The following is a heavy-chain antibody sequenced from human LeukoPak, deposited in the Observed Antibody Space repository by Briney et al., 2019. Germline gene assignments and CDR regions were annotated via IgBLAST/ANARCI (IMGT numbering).Heavy chain of an antibody. V-gene: IGHV3-23*01. J-gene: IGHJ6*03. CDR3: AKQQAVVVPAAIGYMDV. Sequence: GGSLRLSCAASGFTFSSYAMSWVRQAPGKGLEWVSAISGSGGSTYYADSVKGRFTISRDNSKNTLYLQMNSLRAEDTAVYYCAKQQAVVVPAAIGYMDVWGKGTTVTVSS. D-gene: IGHD2-2*02. CDR1: GFTFSSYA. CDR2: ISGSGGST.